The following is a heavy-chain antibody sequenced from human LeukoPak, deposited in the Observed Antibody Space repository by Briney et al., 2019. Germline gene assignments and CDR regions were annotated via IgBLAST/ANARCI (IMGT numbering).Heavy chain of an antibody. V-gene: IGHV3-7*01. J-gene: IGHJ4*02. CDR2: INKDGSDK. CDR1: GFTFNMYW. D-gene: IGHD4-23*01. Sequence: GGSLRLSCAASGFTFNMYWMTWVRPASGKGLESVAYINKDGSDKYYVDSVKGRFTVSRDNAKNSLYLQMNSLRAEDTAVYYCARDAGYGGNSDYWGQGTLVTVSS. CDR3: ARDAGYGGNSDY.